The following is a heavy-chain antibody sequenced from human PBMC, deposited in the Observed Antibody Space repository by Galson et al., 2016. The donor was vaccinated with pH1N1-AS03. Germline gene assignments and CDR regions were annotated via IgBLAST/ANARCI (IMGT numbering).Heavy chain of an antibody. Sequence: SLRLSCAASGLTLSGYGMHWVRQAPGKGPEWVAFIQYDESYRNYADSVKGRFSISRDISKNTLYLQMNSLRVEDTAMFYCVKESPKEAGDYWGRGVMVTVSS. V-gene: IGHV3-30*02. CDR3: VKESPKEAGDY. CDR1: GLTLSGYG. CDR2: IQYDESYR. J-gene: IGHJ4*02.